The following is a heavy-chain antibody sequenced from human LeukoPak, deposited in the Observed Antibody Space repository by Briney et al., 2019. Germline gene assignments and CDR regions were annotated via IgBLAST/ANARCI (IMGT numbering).Heavy chain of an antibody. CDR3: ASAWVVVVPAALPPAEYFQH. CDR2: IIPIFGTA. D-gene: IGHD2-2*01. J-gene: IGHJ1*01. V-gene: IGHV1-69*01. CDR1: GGTFSSYA. Sequence: GSSVKVSCKASGGTFSSYAISWVRQAPGQGLEWMGGIIPIFGTANYAQKFQGRVTTTADESTSTAYMELSSLRSEDTAVYYCASAWVVVVPAALPPAEYFQHWGQGTLVTVSS.